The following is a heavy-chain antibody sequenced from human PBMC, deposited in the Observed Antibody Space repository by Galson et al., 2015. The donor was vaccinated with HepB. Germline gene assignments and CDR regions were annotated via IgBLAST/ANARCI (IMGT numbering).Heavy chain of an antibody. CDR1: GYSFVSYG. Sequence: VKVSCKASGYSFVSYGITWVRQAPGQGLEWLGWINTYNGNTKYAQNLQGRITMTKDTSTSTAYMELRSLRSDDTAVYYCARVVYYYDNSGSSHFNYWGQGTLVTVSS. CDR2: INTYNGNT. V-gene: IGHV1-18*01. D-gene: IGHD3-22*01. CDR3: ARVVYYYDNSGSSHFNY. J-gene: IGHJ4*02.